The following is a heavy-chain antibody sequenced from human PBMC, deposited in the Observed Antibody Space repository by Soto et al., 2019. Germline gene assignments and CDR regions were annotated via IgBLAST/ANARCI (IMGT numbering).Heavy chain of an antibody. J-gene: IGHJ5*01. V-gene: IGHV4-31*03. CDR3: ARHSASWQWFDY. D-gene: IGHD1-26*01. Sequence: QVQLQESGPGLVKPSQTLSLTCSVSGGSLSSGGYYWSWIRQHPEKGLEWIGYIYYSGSTNYNPSLKSRVIISVDTSSNRFSLALRSVTAADTAIYYCARHSASWQWFDYWGQGTLVTVSS. CDR2: IYYSGST. CDR1: GGSLSSGGYY.